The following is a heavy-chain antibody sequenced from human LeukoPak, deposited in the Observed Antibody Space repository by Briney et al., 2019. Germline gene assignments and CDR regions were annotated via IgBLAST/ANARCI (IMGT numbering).Heavy chain of an antibody. CDR2: FYSGGST. Sequence: GGSLRLSCAASGFTFSSYAMSWVRQAPGKGLEWVSVFYSGGSTYYADSVKGRFTISRDNSKNTLYLQMNSLRAEDTAVYYCVSGYLRGGYYFDYWGQGTLVTVSS. CDR3: VSGYLRGGYYFDY. V-gene: IGHV3-66*01. J-gene: IGHJ4*02. CDR1: GFTFSSYA. D-gene: IGHD5-12*01.